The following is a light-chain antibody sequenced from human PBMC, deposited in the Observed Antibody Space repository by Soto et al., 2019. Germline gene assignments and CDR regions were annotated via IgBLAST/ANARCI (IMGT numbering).Light chain of an antibody. CDR1: TGAVTSGHY. Sequence: QAVVTQEPSLTVSPGGTVTLTCGSSTGAVTSGHYPFWFQQKPGQAPRTLIYDTSNKPSWTPARFSGSLLGGKAALTLSGVQPVDEADYYCLLSYSGTRVFGGGTKVTVL. CDR3: LLSYSGTRV. CDR2: DTS. V-gene: IGLV7-46*01. J-gene: IGLJ3*02.